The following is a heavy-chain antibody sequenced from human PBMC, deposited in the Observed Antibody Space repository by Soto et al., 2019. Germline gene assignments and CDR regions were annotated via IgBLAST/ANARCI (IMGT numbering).Heavy chain of an antibody. J-gene: IGHJ5*02. CDR1: GFTFSNYE. CDR2: ITTSATTM. CDR3: ARGLGGGSAAVSRKRYAYYDP. D-gene: IGHD6-13*01. V-gene: IGHV3-48*03. Sequence: GGSLRLSCAASGFTFSNYEMNWVRQAPGKGLEWVSYITTSATTMYYADSVKGRFTISRDNAKNSVYLQMSSLRAEDTAVYYCARGLGGGSAAVSRKRYAYYDPWGQGTLVTVSS.